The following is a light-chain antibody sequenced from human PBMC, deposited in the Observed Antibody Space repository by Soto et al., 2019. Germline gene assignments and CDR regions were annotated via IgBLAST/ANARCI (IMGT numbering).Light chain of an antibody. Sequence: EIVLTQSPGTLSLSPGERATLSCRASQSVSSSYLAWYQQKPGQAPRLLIYGASSRATGIPDRFSGSGSGTDFTLTISRLEPEDFAVYYCQQYLTWTFGHGTKVEIK. CDR2: GAS. V-gene: IGKV3-20*01. J-gene: IGKJ1*01. CDR1: QSVSSSY. CDR3: QQYLTWT.